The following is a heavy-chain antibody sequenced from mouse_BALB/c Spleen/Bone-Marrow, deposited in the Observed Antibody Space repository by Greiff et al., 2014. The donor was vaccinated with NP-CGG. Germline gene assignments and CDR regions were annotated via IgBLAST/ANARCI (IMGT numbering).Heavy chain of an antibody. CDR3: ARRGRYDGFDY. CDR2: ISTYYGDA. J-gene: IGHJ2*01. CDR1: GYTFTDYA. Sequence: QVHVKQSGAELVRPGVSVKISCKGSGYTFTDYAMHWVKQSHAKSLEWIGVISTYYGDASYNQKFKGKATMTVDKSPSTAYMELARLTSEDSAIYYCARRGRYDGFDYWGQGTTLTVSS. D-gene: IGHD2-14*01. V-gene: IGHV1S137*01.